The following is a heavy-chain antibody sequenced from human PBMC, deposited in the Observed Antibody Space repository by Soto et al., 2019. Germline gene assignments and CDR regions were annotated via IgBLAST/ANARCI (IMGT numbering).Heavy chain of an antibody. CDR3: ARQRVAMGYYYYGMDV. D-gene: IGHD3-3*01. V-gene: IGHV3-30-3*01. Sequence: QVQLVESGGGVVQPGRSLRLSCAASGFTFSSYAMHWVRQAPGKGLEWVAVISYDGSNKYYADSVKGRFTISRDNSKNTLYLQMNSLRAEDTAVYYCARQRVAMGYYYYGMDVWGQGTTVTVSS. J-gene: IGHJ6*02. CDR1: GFTFSSYA. CDR2: ISYDGSNK.